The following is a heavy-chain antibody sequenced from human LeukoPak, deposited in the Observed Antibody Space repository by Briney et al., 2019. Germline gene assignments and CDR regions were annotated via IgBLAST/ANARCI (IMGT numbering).Heavy chain of an antibody. D-gene: IGHD3-22*01. Sequence: PSETLSLTCTLSAGSITTGGSYWGWIRQPPGKGLEWIGNIHNSGNTFYNPSLRSRVTISVDSSKNHFSLNLTSVTAADTAVYYCARVRDSVVITTRAYYFDFWGRGLLVTVSS. V-gene: IGHV4-39*02. CDR1: AGSITTGGSY. CDR3: ARVRDSVVITTRAYYFDF. CDR2: IHNSGNT. J-gene: IGHJ4*02.